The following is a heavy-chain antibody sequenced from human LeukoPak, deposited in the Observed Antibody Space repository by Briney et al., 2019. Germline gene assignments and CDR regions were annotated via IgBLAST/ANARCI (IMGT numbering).Heavy chain of an antibody. D-gene: IGHD3-22*01. V-gene: IGHV1-69*13. J-gene: IGHJ4*02. Sequence: ASVKVSCKASGYTFTSYGISWVRQAPGQGLEWMGGIIPIFGTANYAQKFQGRVTITADESTSTAYMELSSLRSEDTAVYYCARASKPYYYDSSGYYPFDYWGQGTLVTVSS. CDR3: ARASKPYYYDSSGYYPFDY. CDR2: IIPIFGTA. CDR1: GYTFTSYG.